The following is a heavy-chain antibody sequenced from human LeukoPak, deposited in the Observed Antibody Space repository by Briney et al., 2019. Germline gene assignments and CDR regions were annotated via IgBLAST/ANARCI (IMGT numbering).Heavy chain of an antibody. CDR3: ARQGSSSWDTYYFDY. V-gene: IGHV4-39*07. D-gene: IGHD6-13*01. J-gene: IGHJ4*02. Sequence: PSETLSLTCTVSGGSISSSSYYWGWIRQPPGKGLEWIGSIYHSGSTYFHPSLKSRVTISVDTSKNQFSLKLSSVTAADAAVYYCARQGSSSWDTYYFDYWGQGTLVNVSS. CDR1: GGSISSSSYY. CDR2: IYHSGST.